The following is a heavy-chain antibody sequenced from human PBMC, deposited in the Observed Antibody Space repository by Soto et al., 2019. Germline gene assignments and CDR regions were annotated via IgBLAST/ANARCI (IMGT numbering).Heavy chain of an antibody. V-gene: IGHV1-18*01. Sequence: ASVKVSCKASGYTFTSYGISWVRQAPGQGLEWMGWISAYNGNTNYAQKLQGRVTMTTDTSTSTAYMELRSLRSDDTAVYYCARSPPGYYDSSGYYFTSWFDPGAREPWSPSPQ. CDR2: ISAYNGNT. CDR3: ARSPPGYYDSSGYYFTSWFDP. CDR1: GYTFTSYG. D-gene: IGHD3-22*01. J-gene: IGHJ5*02.